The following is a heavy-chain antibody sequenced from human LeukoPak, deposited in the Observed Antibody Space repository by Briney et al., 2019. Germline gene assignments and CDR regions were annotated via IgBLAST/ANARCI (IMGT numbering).Heavy chain of an antibody. V-gene: IGHV3-15*01. Sequence: GGSVTLSCAASRFTYSNAWMGWLRQAPGQGLEWCGRIKSKAAGGATDFKAPVKSSFATSRDESKNTLYLQMNSLKTEYTAIYYCTRGYKYGMDVWGQGTTVTVSS. D-gene: IGHD5-18*01. CDR2: IKSKAAGGAT. CDR1: RFTYSNAW. CDR3: TRGYKYGMDV. J-gene: IGHJ6*02.